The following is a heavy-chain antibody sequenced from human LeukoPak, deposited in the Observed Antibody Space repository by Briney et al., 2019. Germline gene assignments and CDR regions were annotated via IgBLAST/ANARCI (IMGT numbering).Heavy chain of an antibody. Sequence: GGSLRLSCAASGFTFDDYAMHWVRQAPGKGLEWVSGISWNSGSIGYADSVKGRFTISRDNAKNSLYLQMNSLRAEDTALYYCAKDWSSSSSDYWGQGTLVTVSS. V-gene: IGHV3-9*01. CDR1: GFTFDDYA. CDR2: ISWNSGSI. D-gene: IGHD6-13*01. CDR3: AKDWSSSSSDY. J-gene: IGHJ4*02.